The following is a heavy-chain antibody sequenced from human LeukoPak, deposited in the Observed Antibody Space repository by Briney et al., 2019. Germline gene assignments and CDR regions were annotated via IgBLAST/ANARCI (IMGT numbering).Heavy chain of an antibody. V-gene: IGHV1-18*01. D-gene: IGHD3-10*01. CDR1: GYTFTSYG. CDR2: ISVYNGNT. J-gene: IGHJ4*02. CDR3: ARVGDYGSGSYPPDY. Sequence: VASVKVSCKASGYTFTSYGISWVRQAPGQGLEWMGWISVYNGNTNYAQKFQGRVTMTSDTSTSTAYMELRSLRSDDTAVYYCARVGDYGSGSYPPDYWGQGTLVTVSS.